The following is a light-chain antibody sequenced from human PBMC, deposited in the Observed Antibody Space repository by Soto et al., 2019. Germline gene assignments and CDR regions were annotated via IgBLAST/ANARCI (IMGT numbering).Light chain of an antibody. V-gene: IGKV3-20*01. Sequence: EIVLTQSPGTLSLSPGERATLSCRASQSVSTNYLAWYQQKPGQSPRLLIYGATRRATGIPDRFSGSGSGTDFILTISRVEPEDFALYFCQQYGSSPYTFAQGTKVDIK. J-gene: IGKJ2*01. CDR3: QQYGSSPYT. CDR1: QSVSTNY. CDR2: GAT.